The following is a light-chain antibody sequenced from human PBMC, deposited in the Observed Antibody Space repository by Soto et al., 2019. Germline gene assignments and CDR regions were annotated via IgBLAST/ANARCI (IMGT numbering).Light chain of an antibody. J-gene: IGKJ1*01. CDR2: DAS. V-gene: IGKV3-11*01. Sequence: EIVLTQSPGTLSLSPGERATLSCRASRSVSNNYLAWYQQKPGQAPRLLIYDASNRATGIPARFSGSGSGIDFTLTISSLEPEDFAVYYCQQRSNWPWTFGQGTKVDIK. CDR1: RSVSNNY. CDR3: QQRSNWPWT.